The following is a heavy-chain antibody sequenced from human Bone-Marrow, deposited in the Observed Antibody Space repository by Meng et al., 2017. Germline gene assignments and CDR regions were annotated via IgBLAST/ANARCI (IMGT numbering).Heavy chain of an antibody. CDR3: AHRGGGDWFDP. CDR1: WLSPSTRGVG. Sequence: ITVKALVSTRWKPPRTPTLTCTFSWLSPSTRGVGVGWIRRPPGKALQWLALIYWDEDKRYSPSLKSRLTITKDTSKNQVVLTMTNMDPVDTATYYCAHRGGGDWFDPWGQGTLVTVSS. V-gene: IGHV2-5*02. CDR2: IYWDEDK. D-gene: IGHD2-15*01. J-gene: IGHJ5*02.